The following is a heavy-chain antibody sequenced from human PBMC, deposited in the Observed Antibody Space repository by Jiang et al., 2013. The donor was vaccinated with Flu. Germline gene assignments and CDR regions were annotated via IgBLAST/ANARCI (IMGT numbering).Heavy chain of an antibody. CDR2: IYNIGNA. CDR1: GGSISSSY. Sequence: LLKPSETLSLTCTVSGGSISSSYWSWIRRPPGKGLEWIGHIYNIGNANYNPSLKSRVTISVDTTKNQFSLKLNSVTAADTAAYYCARSGYTYDYSPFDYWGQGTLVTVSS. J-gene: IGHJ4*02. CDR3: ARSGYTYDYSPFDY. D-gene: IGHD5-18*01. V-gene: IGHV4-59*01.